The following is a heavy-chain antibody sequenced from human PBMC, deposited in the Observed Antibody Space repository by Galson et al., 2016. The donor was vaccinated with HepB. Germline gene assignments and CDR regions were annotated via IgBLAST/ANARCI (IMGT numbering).Heavy chain of an antibody. V-gene: IGHV2-5*02. D-gene: IGHD3-3*01. CDR3: ARNEGGFFSRQDYGMDV. J-gene: IGHJ6*02. Sequence: PALVKPTQTLTLTCTLSGYSLTSSGAGVSWIRQPPGKALEWLALIYWDDDKRFSPSLQTRLSITKDTSKNQVFLTVTNVGPDGTGTYYCARNEGGFFSRQDYGMDVWGQGTAVTVAS. CDR1: GYSLTSSGAG. CDR2: IYWDDDK.